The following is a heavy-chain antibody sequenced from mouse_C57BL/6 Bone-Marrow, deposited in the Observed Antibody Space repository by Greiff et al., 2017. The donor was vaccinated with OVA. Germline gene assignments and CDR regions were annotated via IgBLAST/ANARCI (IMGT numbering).Heavy chain of an antibody. D-gene: IGHD3-2*02. Sequence: VQLQQSGAELVRPGASVKLSCTASGFNIKDDYMHWVKQRPEQGLEWIGWIDPENGDTAYASKFQGKATITADTSSNTAYLQLSSLTSEDTAVYYCTTGGSSYPRHYFDYWGQGTTLTVSS. CDR1: GFNIKDDY. CDR3: TTGGSSYPRHYFDY. J-gene: IGHJ2*01. CDR2: IDPENGDT. V-gene: IGHV14-4*01.